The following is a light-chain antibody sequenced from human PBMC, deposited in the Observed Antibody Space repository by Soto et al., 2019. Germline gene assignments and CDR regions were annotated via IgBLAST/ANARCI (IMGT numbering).Light chain of an antibody. CDR1: QSISSY. CDR3: QQSYSTPVT. V-gene: IGKV1-39*01. Sequence: DIQMTQSPSSLSASVGDRVTITCRASQSISSYLNWYQQKPGKATKLLIYAASSLQSGVPSRFSGIGSGTDFTLTISSLQPEDFATYYCQQSYSTPVTFGPGPKVDIK. J-gene: IGKJ3*01. CDR2: AAS.